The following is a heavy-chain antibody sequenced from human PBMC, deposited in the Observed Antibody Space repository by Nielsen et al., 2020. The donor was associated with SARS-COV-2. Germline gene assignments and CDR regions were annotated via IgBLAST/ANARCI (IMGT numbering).Heavy chain of an antibody. J-gene: IGHJ4*02. D-gene: IGHD6-13*01. Sequence: GGSLRLSCAASGFTFSSYSMNWVRQAPGKGLEWVSSISSSSSYIYYADSVKGRFTISRDNAKNSLYLQMNSLRAEDTAAYYCAKVRYSSRVPIIDYWGQGTLVTVSS. V-gene: IGHV3-21*01. CDR2: ISSSSSYI. CDR3: AKVRYSSRVPIIDY. CDR1: GFTFSSYS.